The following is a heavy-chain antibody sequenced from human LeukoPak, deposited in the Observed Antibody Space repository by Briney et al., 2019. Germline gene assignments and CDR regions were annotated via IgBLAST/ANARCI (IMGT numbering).Heavy chain of an antibody. CDR1: GYTFTSYY. V-gene: IGHV1-46*01. Sequence: ASVKVSCKASGYTFTSYYMHWVRQAPGQGLVWMGIINPSGGSTSYAQKFQGRVTMTRDTSTSTVYMELSSLRSEDTAVYYCARDYYYDSSGYYYPDMDVWGKGTTVTVSS. CDR2: INPSGGST. J-gene: IGHJ6*03. CDR3: ARDYYYDSSGYYYPDMDV. D-gene: IGHD3-22*01.